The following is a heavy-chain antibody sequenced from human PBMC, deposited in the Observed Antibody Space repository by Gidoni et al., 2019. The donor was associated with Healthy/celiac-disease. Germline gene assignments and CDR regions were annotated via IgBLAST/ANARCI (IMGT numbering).Heavy chain of an antibody. CDR2: IWYDGSNK. J-gene: IGHJ4*02. V-gene: IGHV3-33*01. CDR3: AREGGRGGSYPPVGLDY. CDR1: GFTFSSYG. D-gene: IGHD1-26*01. Sequence: QVQLVESGGGVVQPGRSLRLSCAASGFTFSSYGMHWVRQAPGKGLEWVAVIWYDGSNKYYADSVKGRFTISRDNSKNTLYLQMNSLRAEDTAVYYCAREGGRGGSYPPVGLDYWGQGTLVTVSS.